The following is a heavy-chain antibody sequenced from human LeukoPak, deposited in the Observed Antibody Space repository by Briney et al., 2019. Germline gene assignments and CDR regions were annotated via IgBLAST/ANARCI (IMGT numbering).Heavy chain of an antibody. Sequence: GASVKVSCKASGYTFTSYDINWVRQATGQGLEWMGWMNPNSGNTGYAQKFQGRVTITRNTSISTAYMELSSLRSEDTAVYYCAVFGASDYYYYMDVWGKGTTVTVSS. D-gene: IGHD3-3*01. V-gene: IGHV1-8*03. CDR3: AVFGASDYYYYMDV. J-gene: IGHJ6*03. CDR2: MNPNSGNT. CDR1: GYTFTSYD.